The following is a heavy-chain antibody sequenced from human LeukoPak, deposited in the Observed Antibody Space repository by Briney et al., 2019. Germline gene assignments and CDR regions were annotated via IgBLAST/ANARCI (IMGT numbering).Heavy chain of an antibody. CDR2: IYYSGST. J-gene: IGHJ4*02. CDR1: GASISSYY. D-gene: IGHD5-12*01. CDR3: ARGPSGYHNT. V-gene: IGHV4-59*01. Sequence: SETLSLTCTVSGASISSYYWSWIRQPPGKGLEWIGYIYYSGSTKYNPSLKSRVTISLDMSKNQFSLKLSSVTAADTAVYFCARGPSGYHNTGGQGTLVTVSS.